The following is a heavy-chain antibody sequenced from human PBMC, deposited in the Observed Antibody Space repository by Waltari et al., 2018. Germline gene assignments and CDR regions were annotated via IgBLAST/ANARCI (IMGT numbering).Heavy chain of an antibody. CDR2: INHSGST. Sequence: QVQLQQWGAGLLKPSETLSLTCAVSGGSFSGSYWSWIRQPPGKGLEWIGEINHSGSTNYNPSLKSRVTISVDTSKNQFSLKLSSVTAADTAVYYCARDGGVGATKLGYWGQGTLVTVSS. CDR3: ARDGGVGATKLGY. J-gene: IGHJ4*02. D-gene: IGHD1-26*01. V-gene: IGHV4-34*01. CDR1: GGSFSGSY.